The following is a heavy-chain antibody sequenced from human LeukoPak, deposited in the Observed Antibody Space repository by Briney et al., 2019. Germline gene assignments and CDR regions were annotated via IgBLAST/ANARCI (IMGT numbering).Heavy chain of an antibody. V-gene: IGHV4-34*01. D-gene: IGHD5-18*01. Sequence: KPSETLSLTCAVYGGSFSGYYWSWIRQPPGKGLEWIGEINHSGSTNYNPSLKSRVTISVDTSKNQFSPKLSSVTAADTAVYYCARGRGYSYGWVVFDYWGQGTLVTVSS. CDR1: GGSFSGYY. CDR2: INHSGST. CDR3: ARGRGYSYGWVVFDY. J-gene: IGHJ4*02.